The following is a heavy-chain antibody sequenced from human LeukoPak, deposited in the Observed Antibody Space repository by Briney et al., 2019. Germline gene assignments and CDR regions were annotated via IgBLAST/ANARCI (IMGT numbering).Heavy chain of an antibody. CDR2: VWYDGRNR. D-gene: IGHD3-16*01. Sequence: GGSLRLSCAASGYTFSRHGIHWVRQAPGKGLEWVAVVWYDGRNRDYADSVKGRFTISKDNSNNMVFLQMDRLRAEDTAVYYCARLWGGNGYSGGSLNLWGQGTLVTVSS. V-gene: IGHV3-33*01. CDR3: ARLWGGNGYSGGSLNL. CDR1: GYTFSRHG. J-gene: IGHJ5*02.